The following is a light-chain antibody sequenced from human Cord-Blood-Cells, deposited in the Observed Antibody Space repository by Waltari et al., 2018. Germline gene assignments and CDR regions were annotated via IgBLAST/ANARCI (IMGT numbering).Light chain of an antibody. Sequence: QSVLTQPPSASGTPGQRVTISCSGSSSNIGSNTVNWYQQLPGTAPKLLIYSNNQRRSGVPDRFSGSKSATSASLAISGLQSEDEADYYCAAWDDSLNGPVFGGGTKLTVL. CDR2: SNN. V-gene: IGLV1-44*01. CDR1: SSNIGSNT. CDR3: AAWDDSLNGPV. J-gene: IGLJ3*02.